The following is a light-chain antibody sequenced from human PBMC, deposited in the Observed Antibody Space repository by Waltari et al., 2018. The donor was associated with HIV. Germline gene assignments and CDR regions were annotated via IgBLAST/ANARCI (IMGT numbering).Light chain of an antibody. CDR2: EVS. Sequence: QSALTQPPSASGSPGQSVTISCTGTSSDVGGYNYVSWYQQHPGKAPKLMIDEVSKRPSGVPDRFFGSKSGNTASLTVSGLQAEDEADYYCSSYAGSNNPDVVFGGGTKLTVL. CDR1: SSDVGGYNY. CDR3: SSYAGSNNPDVV. J-gene: IGLJ2*01. V-gene: IGLV2-8*01.